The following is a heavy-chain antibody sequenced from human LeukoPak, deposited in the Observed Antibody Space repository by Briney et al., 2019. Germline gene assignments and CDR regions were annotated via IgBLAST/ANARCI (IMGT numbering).Heavy chain of an antibody. CDR1: GGSFSGYY. CDR2: IYTSGST. Sequence: SETLSLTCAVYGGSFSGYYWSWIRQPAGKGLEWIGRIYTSGSTNYNPSLKSRVTISVDTSKNQFSLKLSSVTAADTAVYYCARVVEMATNYYYYYYMDVWGKGTMVTISS. CDR3: ARVVEMATNYYYYYYMDV. J-gene: IGHJ6*03. D-gene: IGHD5-24*01. V-gene: IGHV4-59*10.